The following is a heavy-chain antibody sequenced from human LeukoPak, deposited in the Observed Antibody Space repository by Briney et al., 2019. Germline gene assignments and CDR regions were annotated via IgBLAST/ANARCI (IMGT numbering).Heavy chain of an antibody. V-gene: IGHV4-59*01. Sequence: PSETLSLTCTVSGGSISSYYWSWIRQAPGKGLEWIGYIYSSGSTKYNPALKSRVTLSVDTPKNQFSLKLSAVTAADTAVYYCASAPYNSSGYYAFDYWGQGTLVTVSS. CDR3: ASAPYNSSGYYAFDY. D-gene: IGHD3-22*01. CDR1: GGSISSYY. J-gene: IGHJ4*02. CDR2: IYSSGST.